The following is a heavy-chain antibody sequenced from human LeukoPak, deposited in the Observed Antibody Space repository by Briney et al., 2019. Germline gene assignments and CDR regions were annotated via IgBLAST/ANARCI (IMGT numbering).Heavy chain of an antibody. Sequence: SETLSLTCTVSGGSISSYYWSWIRQPPGKGLEWIAYISDIGSINYNPSLKSRVTISLDTSKNQFSLKLSSVTATDTAVYYCAGHHPRNTVDFWGQGTLVTVSS. J-gene: IGHJ4*02. CDR2: ISDIGSI. CDR3: AGHHPRNTVDF. V-gene: IGHV4-59*08. CDR1: GGSISSYY. D-gene: IGHD2/OR15-2a*01.